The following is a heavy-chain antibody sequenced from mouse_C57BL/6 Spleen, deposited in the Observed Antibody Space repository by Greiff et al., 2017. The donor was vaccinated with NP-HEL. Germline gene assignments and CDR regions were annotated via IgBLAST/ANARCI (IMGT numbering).Heavy chain of an antibody. CDR3: ARLITPVVATDY. V-gene: IGHV7-3*01. D-gene: IGHD1-1*01. J-gene: IGHJ2*01. CDR2: ISNKANGYTT. CDR1: GFTFTDYY. Sequence: EVKVVESGGGLVQPGGSLSLSCAASGFTFTDYYMSWVRQPPGKALEWLGFISNKANGYTTEYSAYVKGRFTISRENSQSILSLQMNALRAEDRATYYCARLITPVVATDYWGQGTTLTVSS.